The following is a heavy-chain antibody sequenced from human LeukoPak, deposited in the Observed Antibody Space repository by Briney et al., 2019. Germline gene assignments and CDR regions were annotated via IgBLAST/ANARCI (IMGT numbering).Heavy chain of an antibody. Sequence: SETLSLTCSVSGGSTNSYYWSWIRQSGGKGLEWIGRIYSSGSTVYNPSLNSRLTMSIDTSKNQFSLTLKSVTATDKAVYYCARVKASSTSWTFDQWGQGALVTVSS. J-gene: IGHJ4*02. CDR3: ARVKASSTSWTFDQ. CDR1: GGSTNSYY. V-gene: IGHV4-4*07. D-gene: IGHD2-2*01. CDR2: IYSSGST.